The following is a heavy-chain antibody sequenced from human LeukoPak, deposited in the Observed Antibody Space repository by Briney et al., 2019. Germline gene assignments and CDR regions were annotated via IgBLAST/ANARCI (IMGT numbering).Heavy chain of an antibody. CDR3: ASGSSGWYLLSGAFDI. V-gene: IGHV3-30*14. CDR2: ISYDGSEK. D-gene: IGHD6-19*01. J-gene: IGHJ3*02. CDR1: GFTFSSYR. Sequence: PGGSLRLSCAASGFTFSSYRMHWVRQAPGKGLEWLAIISYDGSEKYYADSVKGRFTISRHNSKNTLCLQMNSLRAEDTAVYYCASGSSGWYLLSGAFDIWGQGTMVTVSS.